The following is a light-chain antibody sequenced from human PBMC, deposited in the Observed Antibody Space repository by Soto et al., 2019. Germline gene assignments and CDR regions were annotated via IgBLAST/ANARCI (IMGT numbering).Light chain of an antibody. J-gene: IGLJ1*01. CDR2: EVS. CDR1: SSDVGSYNL. CDR3: CSHAGSSTFYV. Sequence: ALTQPASVSGSPGQSITISCTGTSSDVGSYNLVSWYQQHPGKAPKLMIYEVSKRPSGVSNRFSGSKSGNTASLTISGLQAEDEADYYCCSHAGSSTFYVFGTGTKVTVL. V-gene: IGLV2-23*02.